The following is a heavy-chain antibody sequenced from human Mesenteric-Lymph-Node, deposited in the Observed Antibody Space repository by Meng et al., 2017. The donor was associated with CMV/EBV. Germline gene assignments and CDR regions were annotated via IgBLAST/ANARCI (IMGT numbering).Heavy chain of an antibody. J-gene: IGHJ6*02. Sequence: GSLRLSCTVSSGSISSSSSYWGWIRQPPGMGLEWIGSIYYSGSTYYNPSLKSRVTISVDTSKNQFSLKLNSVTAADTAVYYCARDGLLWFGFYFYDMDVWGQGTTVTVSS. V-gene: IGHV4-39*07. CDR3: ARDGLLWFGFYFYDMDV. CDR1: SGSISSSSSY. CDR2: IYYSGST. D-gene: IGHD3-10*01.